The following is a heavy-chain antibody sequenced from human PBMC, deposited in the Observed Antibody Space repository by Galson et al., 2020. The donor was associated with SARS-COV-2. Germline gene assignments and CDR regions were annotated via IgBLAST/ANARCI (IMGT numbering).Heavy chain of an antibody. CDR2: IRSRTYNYAT. V-gene: IGHV3-73*01. CDR3: TTINY. J-gene: IGHJ4*02. Sequence: QLGESLKISCAASGFTFSGAVMHWVRQASGKGLEWVGRIRSRTYNYATGYAASVKGRFIISRDDSKKTAYLQMNSLKTEDTAVYYCTTINYWGQGTLVTV. CDR1: GFTFSGAV.